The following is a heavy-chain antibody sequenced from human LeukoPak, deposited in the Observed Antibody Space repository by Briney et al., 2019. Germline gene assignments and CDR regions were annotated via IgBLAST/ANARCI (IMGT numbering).Heavy chain of an antibody. CDR1: GFTFSGSA. J-gene: IGHJ4*02. V-gene: IGHV3-73*01. Sequence: GGSLKLSCAASGFTFSGSAMHWVRQASGKGLEWVGRIRSKANSYATAYAASVKGRFTISSDDSKNTAYLQMNSLKTEDTAVYYCTRQYSSSPGPDYWGQGTLVTVSS. CDR3: TRQYSSSPGPDY. CDR2: IRSKANSYAT. D-gene: IGHD6-6*01.